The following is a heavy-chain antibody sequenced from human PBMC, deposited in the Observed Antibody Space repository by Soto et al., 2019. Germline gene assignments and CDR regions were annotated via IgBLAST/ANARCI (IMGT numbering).Heavy chain of an antibody. D-gene: IGHD5-12*01. J-gene: IGHJ3*02. CDR2: ISSSGSTI. CDR1: GFTFSSYE. V-gene: IGHV3-48*03. Sequence: PGGSLRLSCAASGFTFSSYEMNWVRQAPGKGLEWVSYISSSGSTIYYADSVKGRFTISRDNAKNSLYLQMNSLRAEDTAVYYCARGRMATGAFDIWGQGTMVTVSS. CDR3: ARGRMATGAFDI.